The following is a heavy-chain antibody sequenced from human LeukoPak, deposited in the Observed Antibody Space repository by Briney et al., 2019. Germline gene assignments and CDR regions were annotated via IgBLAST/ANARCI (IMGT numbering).Heavy chain of an antibody. CDR2: ISGRGANT. J-gene: IGHJ5*02. Sequence: PGGSLRLSCTASGFTFNDYAMSWVRQAPGKGLEWVSTISGRGANTYYADSVKGRFAISRDNSKNTLYLQMNSLRAEDTAVYYCAKYTDQWGQGTLVTVSS. V-gene: IGHV3-23*01. CDR3: AKYTDQ. CDR1: GFTFNDYA. D-gene: IGHD1-14*01.